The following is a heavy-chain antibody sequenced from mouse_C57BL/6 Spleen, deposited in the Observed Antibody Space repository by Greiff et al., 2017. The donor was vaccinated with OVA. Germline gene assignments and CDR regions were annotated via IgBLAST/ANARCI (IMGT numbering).Heavy chain of an antibody. V-gene: IGHV1-18*01. J-gene: IGHJ2*01. Sequence: EVKLQESGPELVKPGASVKIPCKASGYTFTDYNMDWVKQSHGKSLEWIGDINPNNGGTIYNQKFKGKATLTVDKSSSTAYMELRSLTSEDTAVYYCARSGGYYDYDGFDYWGQGTTLTVSS. D-gene: IGHD2-4*01. CDR2: INPNNGGT. CDR3: ARSGGYYDYDGFDY. CDR1: GYTFTDYN.